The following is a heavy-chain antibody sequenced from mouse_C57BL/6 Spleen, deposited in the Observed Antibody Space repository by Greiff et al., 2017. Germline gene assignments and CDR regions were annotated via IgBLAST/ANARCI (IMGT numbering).Heavy chain of an antibody. CDR1: GYTFTSYW. CDR3: AKTGNSCPKYLDN. J-gene: IGHJ2*02. V-gene: IGHV1-64*01. Sequence: QVQLQQPGAELVKPGASVTLSCKASGYTFTSYWMHWVKQRPGQGLEWIGMIHPNSGSTNYNEKFKGKATLTVDKSSSTAYMQLSSLTSEDSAVYYCAKTGNSCPKYLDNWGQGTSLTVAS. CDR2: IHPNSGST. D-gene: IGHD4-1*01.